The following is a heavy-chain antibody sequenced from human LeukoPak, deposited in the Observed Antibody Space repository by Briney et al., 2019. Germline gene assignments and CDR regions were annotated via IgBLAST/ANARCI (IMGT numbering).Heavy chain of an antibody. D-gene: IGHD5-18*01. CDR1: GYTFSSYG. J-gene: IGHJ4*02. V-gene: IGHV1-18*01. CDR2: INTYNGNT. CDR3: ARERGGYSYGDY. Sequence: GASVKVSCKASGYTFSSYGISWVRQAPGQGLEWMGWINTYNGNTNYAQKLQGRVTMTTDTSTCTAYMELRSLRSDDTAVYYCARERGGYSYGDYWGQGTLVTVSS.